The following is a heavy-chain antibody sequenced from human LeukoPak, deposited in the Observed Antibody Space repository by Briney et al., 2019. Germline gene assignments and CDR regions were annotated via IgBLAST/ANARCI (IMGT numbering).Heavy chain of an antibody. D-gene: IGHD1-14*01. V-gene: IGHV4-30-4*01. CDR2: IYYSGST. CDR1: GGSISSGDYY. Sequence: SETLSLTCAVSGGSISSGDYYWSWIRQPPGKGLEWIGYIYYSGSTYYNPSLKSRVTISVDTSKNRFSLKLSSVTAADTAMFYCARTLTAYNDAFDIWGQGTMVTVSS. CDR3: ARTLTAYNDAFDI. J-gene: IGHJ3*02.